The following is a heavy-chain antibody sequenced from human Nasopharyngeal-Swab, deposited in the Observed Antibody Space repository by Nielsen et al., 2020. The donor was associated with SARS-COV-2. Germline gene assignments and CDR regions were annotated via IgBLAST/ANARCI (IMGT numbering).Heavy chain of an antibody. CDR2: IDWGDDK. CDR3: GRISPHNFHIYY. CDR1: GFSLSTSGMC. J-gene: IGHJ4*02. V-gene: IGHV2-70*20. D-gene: IGHD1-20*01. Sequence: SGPTLVKPTQTLRLTCTFSGFSLSTSGMCVTWVRQPSGKALEWLALIDWGDDKYYSTSLKTRLTISKDTSNNQVVLTMANMDPGDTATYYCGRISPHNFHIYYWGQGTLVTVSS.